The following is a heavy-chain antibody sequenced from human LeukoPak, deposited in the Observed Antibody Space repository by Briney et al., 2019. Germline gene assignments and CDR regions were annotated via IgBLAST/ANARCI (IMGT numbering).Heavy chain of an antibody. V-gene: IGHV4-39*07. CDR2: IYSSGSS. CDR1: GGSISSTNSY. CDR3: ARKREGPTTGIDY. J-gene: IGHJ4*02. Sequence: SETLSLTCTVSGGSISSTNSYWGWIRQSPRTGLEWIGNIYSSGSSYYNPSLKSRVTISINTSENQFSLKLTSVTAADTAVYYCARKREGPTTGIDYWGQGTLVTVSS. D-gene: IGHD1-26*01.